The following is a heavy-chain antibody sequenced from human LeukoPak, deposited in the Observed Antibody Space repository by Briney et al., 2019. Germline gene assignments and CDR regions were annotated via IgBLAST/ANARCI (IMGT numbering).Heavy chain of an antibody. D-gene: IGHD3-9*01. CDR3: ARLGTTAYYPPGC. CDR1: GGSISSYY. V-gene: IGHV4-59*01. CDR2: IHYSGST. Sequence: SETLSLTCTVSGGSISSYYWSWIRQPPGKGLEWIGYIHYSGSTNYNPSLKSRVTLSVDTSKNQFSLKLSSVTAADTAVYYCARLGTTAYYPPGCWGQGTLVTVSS. J-gene: IGHJ4*02.